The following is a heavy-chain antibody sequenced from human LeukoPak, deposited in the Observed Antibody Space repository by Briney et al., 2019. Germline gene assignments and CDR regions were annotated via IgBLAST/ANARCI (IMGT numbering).Heavy chain of an antibody. CDR2: ISLSVTTI. CDR3: VRDPSGSGFAFDS. J-gene: IGHJ4*02. V-gene: IGHV3-48*02. D-gene: IGHD1-1*01. CDR1: GFTFSSYS. Sequence: GGSLRLSCAASGFTFSSYSMNWVRQAPGKGLEWVSFISLSVTTIYYADSVKGRFTISRDNAKNSLYLQMNSLRDEDTAVYYCVRDPSGSGFAFDSWGQGALVTVSS.